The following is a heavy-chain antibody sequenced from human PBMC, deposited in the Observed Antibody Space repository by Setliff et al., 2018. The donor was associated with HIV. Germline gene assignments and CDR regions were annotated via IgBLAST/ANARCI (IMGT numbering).Heavy chain of an antibody. D-gene: IGHD2-21*01. CDR2: VNEDGSVK. J-gene: IGHJ4*02. CDR3: AKDRPHMESALNY. CDR1: GFTFSTSW. V-gene: IGHV3-7*01. Sequence: GGSLRLSCVVSGFTFSTSWMTWVRQAPGEGLEWAANVNEDGSVKNYVDSVKGRFTISRDNAKNSLYLEMDSLRADDTAIYYCAKDRPHMESALNYWGQGTLVTVSS.